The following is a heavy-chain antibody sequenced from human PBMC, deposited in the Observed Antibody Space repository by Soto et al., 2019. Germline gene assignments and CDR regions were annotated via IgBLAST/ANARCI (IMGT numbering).Heavy chain of an antibody. CDR3: ARSLYYYDSSGYYAYDFDS. V-gene: IGHV4-59*01. D-gene: IGHD3-22*01. J-gene: IGHJ4*02. CDR1: GGSISSYY. CDR2: IYYSGST. Sequence: QVQLQESGPGLVKPSETLSLTCTVSGGSISSYYWSWIRQPPGKGLEWIGYIYYSGSTNYNPSLKSRVTISVDKSKNQFSLKLSTVTAADTAVYYCARSLYYYDSSGYYAYDFDSWGRGTLVAGSS.